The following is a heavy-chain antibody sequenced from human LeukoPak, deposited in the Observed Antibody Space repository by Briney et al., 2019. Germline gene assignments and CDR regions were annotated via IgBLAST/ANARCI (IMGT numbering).Heavy chain of an antibody. D-gene: IGHD3-10*01. Sequence: SETLSLTCAVSGGSISSSNWWSWVRQPPGKGLEWIGVICHSGSTNYNPSLKSRVTISVDKSKNQFSLKLSSVTAADTAVYYCARDAYYYGSGSYQRNRFDYWGQGTLVTVSS. CDR2: ICHSGST. CDR1: GGSISSSNW. V-gene: IGHV4-4*02. J-gene: IGHJ4*02. CDR3: ARDAYYYGSGSYQRNRFDY.